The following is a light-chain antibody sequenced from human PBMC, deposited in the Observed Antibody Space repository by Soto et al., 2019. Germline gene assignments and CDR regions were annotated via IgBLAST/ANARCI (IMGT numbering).Light chain of an antibody. CDR3: SSYTSRSTLV. CDR1: SSDVGGYNY. CDR2: EVT. J-gene: IGLJ1*01. V-gene: IGLV2-14*01. Sequence: QSALTQPVSVSGSPGQSITISCTGTSSDVGGYNYVSWYQQHPGKAPKLMIYEVTNRPSGVSNRFSGSKSGNTASLTISGLQAEDEADYYCSSYTSRSTLVFGTGTKLTVL.